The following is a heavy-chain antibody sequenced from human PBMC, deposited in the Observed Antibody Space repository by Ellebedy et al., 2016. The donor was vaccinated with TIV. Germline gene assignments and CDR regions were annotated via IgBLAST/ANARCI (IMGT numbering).Heavy chain of an antibody. J-gene: IGHJ4*02. V-gene: IGHV4-34*01. CDR3: ARHSWRGYSHGAHFDY. D-gene: IGHD5-18*01. CDR2: INHSGST. Sequence: SETLSLTXTVYAGSFSTYYWSWIRQPPGKGLEWIGEINHSGSTNYNPSLKSRVTISVDTSKNQFSLKLSSVTAADTAVYYCARHSWRGYSHGAHFDYWGQGTLVTVSS. CDR1: AGSFSTYY.